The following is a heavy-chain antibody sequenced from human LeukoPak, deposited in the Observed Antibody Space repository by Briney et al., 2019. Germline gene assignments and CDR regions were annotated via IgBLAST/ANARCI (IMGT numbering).Heavy chain of an antibody. CDR3: ARHSQHQLLYFDY. Sequence: PSETLSLTCTVSGGSISSYYWSWIRQPPGKGLEWIGYINYSGSTNYNPSLKSRVTISVDTSKNQFSLKLSSVTAADTAVYYCARHSQHQLLYFDYWGQGTLVTVSS. J-gene: IGHJ4*02. V-gene: IGHV4-59*08. CDR1: GGSISSYY. CDR2: INYSGST. D-gene: IGHD2-2*01.